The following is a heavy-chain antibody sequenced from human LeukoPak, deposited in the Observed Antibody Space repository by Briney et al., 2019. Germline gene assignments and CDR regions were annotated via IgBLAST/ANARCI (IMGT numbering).Heavy chain of an antibody. J-gene: IGHJ4*02. Sequence: GGSLRLSCAASGFTFNNYAMNWVRQAPGKGLEWVSAISGSGGSTYYADSVKGRFTISRDNSKNTLYLQMNSLRAEDTAVYYCAKDPAYGSCLGGQGTLVTVSS. D-gene: IGHD1-26*01. V-gene: IGHV3-23*01. CDR1: GFTFNNYA. CDR2: ISGSGGST. CDR3: AKDPAYGSCL.